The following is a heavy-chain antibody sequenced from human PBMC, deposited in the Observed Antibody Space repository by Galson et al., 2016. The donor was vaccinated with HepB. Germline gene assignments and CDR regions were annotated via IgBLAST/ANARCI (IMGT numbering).Heavy chain of an antibody. CDR3: AMPFRTTVTSSPNDAFDV. J-gene: IGHJ3*01. CDR2: IYPGDSDT. V-gene: IGHV5-51*01. CDR1: GYSFSRYW. Sequence: QSGAEVKKSGESLKIACKGSGYSFSRYWIGWVRQMPGKGLEWMGSIYPGDSDTAYSPSFQGQVTISADRSIRTAYLQWNSLKSSYTGIYYCAMPFRTTVTSSPNDAFDVWGQGTVVTVSS. D-gene: IGHD4-17*01.